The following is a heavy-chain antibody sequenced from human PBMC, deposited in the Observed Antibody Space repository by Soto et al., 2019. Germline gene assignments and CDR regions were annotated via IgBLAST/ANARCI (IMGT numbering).Heavy chain of an antibody. CDR1: GFTFSSYS. Sequence: PGGSLRLSCAASGFTFSSYSMNWVRQAPGKGLEWVSSISSSSSYIYYADSVKGRFTISRDNAKNSLYLQMNSLRAEDTAVYYCARVVPGYYDSSGYYIFDYWGQGTLVTVSS. J-gene: IGHJ4*02. V-gene: IGHV3-21*01. CDR3: ARVVPGYYDSSGYYIFDY. CDR2: ISSSSSYI. D-gene: IGHD3-22*01.